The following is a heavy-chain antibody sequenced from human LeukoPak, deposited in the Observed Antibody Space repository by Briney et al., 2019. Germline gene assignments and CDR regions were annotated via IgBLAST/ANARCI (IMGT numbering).Heavy chain of an antibody. J-gene: IGHJ5*02. D-gene: IGHD3-22*01. V-gene: IGHV3-7*01. CDR1: GLTLSRYW. Sequence: PGGSLRLSCAVSGLTLSRYWVTWVRQAPGKGLEWVANIKEDGSEKYYVDSVKGRFTISRDNAKNSLYLQMNSLRVEDTAVYYCARDPPGNYYDGSGYYSWGQGTLVTVSS. CDR2: IKEDGSEK. CDR3: ARDPPGNYYDGSGYYS.